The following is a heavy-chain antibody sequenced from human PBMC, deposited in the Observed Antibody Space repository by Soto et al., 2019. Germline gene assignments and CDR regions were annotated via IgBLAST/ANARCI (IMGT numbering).Heavy chain of an antibody. V-gene: IGHV4-39*01. J-gene: IGHJ4*02. CDR2: IYYIGST. Sequence: QRQLQESGPGLVKPSETLSLICTVSVGSISSSPYYWGWFRQPPGKGLEWIGNIYYIGSTYYNPSLKSRVTISVDTSKNQFSLKLSSVTAADTAMYFCARHARGSCYSWGQGTLVTVSS. D-gene: IGHD2-15*01. CDR1: VGSISSSPYY. CDR3: ARHARGSCYS.